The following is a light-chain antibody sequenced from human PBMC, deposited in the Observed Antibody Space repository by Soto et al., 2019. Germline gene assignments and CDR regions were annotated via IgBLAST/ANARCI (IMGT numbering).Light chain of an antibody. V-gene: IGKV3-15*01. Sequence: EIEMTQSPATLSVSPGERATLSCRASQTFRNNLAWYQQKPGQAPRLLIWGASTRATGIPARFSRSQSGTEVTLTISSLQSEDFAVYYCQQYHEWPLTFGGGTKVEIK. CDR1: QTFRNN. J-gene: IGKJ4*01. CDR3: QQYHEWPLT. CDR2: GAS.